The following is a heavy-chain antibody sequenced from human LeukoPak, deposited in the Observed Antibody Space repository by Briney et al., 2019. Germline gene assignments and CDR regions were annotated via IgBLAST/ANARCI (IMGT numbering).Heavy chain of an antibody. CDR2: ISGNGGRT. J-gene: IGHJ4*02. Sequence: GGSLRLSCAASGFTFSILDMSWVRQAPGKGLEWVSAISGNGGRTYYADSVKGRFTISRDNSKNTLYLQMNSLRAEDTAVYYCAKVIGEPSLWGQGTLVTVSS. V-gene: IGHV3-23*01. CDR3: AKVIGEPSL. CDR1: GFTFSILD. D-gene: IGHD1-26*01.